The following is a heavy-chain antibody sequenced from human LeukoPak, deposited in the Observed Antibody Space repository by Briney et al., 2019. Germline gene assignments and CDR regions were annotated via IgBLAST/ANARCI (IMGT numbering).Heavy chain of an antibody. V-gene: IGHV3-30*04. CDR2: ISYDGSNK. CDR3: AKEGRSYGFDY. Sequence: GGSLRLSCAASGFTFSSYTVHWVRQAPGKGLEWVAVISYDGSNKYYADSVKGRFTISRDNSKNTLYLQMNSLRAEDTAVYYCAKEGRSYGFDYWGQGTLVTVSS. CDR1: GFTFSSYT. D-gene: IGHD5-18*01. J-gene: IGHJ4*02.